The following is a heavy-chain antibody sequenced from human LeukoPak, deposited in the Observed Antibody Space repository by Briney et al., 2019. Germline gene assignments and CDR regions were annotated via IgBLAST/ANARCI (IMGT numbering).Heavy chain of an antibody. J-gene: IGHJ4*02. CDR2: ISGGGGST. CDR3: AKGGKWDVTPFDY. CDR1: GFTFSGSA. V-gene: IGHV3-23*01. D-gene: IGHD1-26*01. Sequence: AGGSLRLSCATSGFTFSGSAMHWVRQAPGKGLEWVSTISGGGGSTYYADSVKGRFTISRDNSKNTLYLQVNSLRAEDTAVYYCAKGGKWDVTPFDYWGQGTLVTVSS.